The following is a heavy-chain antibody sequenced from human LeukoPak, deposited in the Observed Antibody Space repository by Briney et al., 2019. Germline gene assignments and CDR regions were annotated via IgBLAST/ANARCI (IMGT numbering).Heavy chain of an antibody. CDR1: GGSISSGDYY. D-gene: IGHD3-22*01. CDR3: ARPYYYDSRIDP. J-gene: IGHJ5*02. Sequence: SETLSLTCTVSGGSISSGDYYWSWIRHPPGKGLEWIGYTYYSGSTYYNPSLKNRVSLSVDTSKNQFSLNLSSVTAADTAVYYCARPYYYDSRIDPWGQGTLVTVSS. V-gene: IGHV4-30-4*01. CDR2: TYYSGST.